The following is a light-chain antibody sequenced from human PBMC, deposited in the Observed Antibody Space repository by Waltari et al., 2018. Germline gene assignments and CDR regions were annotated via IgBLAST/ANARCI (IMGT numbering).Light chain of an antibody. CDR2: GVI. Sequence: QSALTQPASVSGSPGQSITVSCTGTSSDVGAYNYVFWHQQHPGKAPNLMIDGVIKRPAGVSDRFSCSKAGNTASLTISGLQAEDEADYYCSSRRSGSTLVFGGGTKVTVL. CDR3: SSRRSGSTLV. V-gene: IGLV2-14*01. J-gene: IGLJ3*02. CDR1: SSDVGAYNY.